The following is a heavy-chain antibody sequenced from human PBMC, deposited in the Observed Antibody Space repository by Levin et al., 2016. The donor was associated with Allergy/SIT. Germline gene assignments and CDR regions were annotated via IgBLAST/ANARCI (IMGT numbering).Heavy chain of an antibody. V-gene: IGHV3-7*01. Sequence: LKISCAASGFTFNTYWMTWVRQAPGRGLEWVANINQDGSETYYVDSVKGRFTLSRDNAKSSLSLEMNSLRAEDTAVYHCVSHRDWAFYSWGQGTLVTVSS. CDR2: INQDGSET. CDR1: GFTFNTYW. CDR3: VSHRDWAFYS. D-gene: IGHD3-9*01. J-gene: IGHJ4*02.